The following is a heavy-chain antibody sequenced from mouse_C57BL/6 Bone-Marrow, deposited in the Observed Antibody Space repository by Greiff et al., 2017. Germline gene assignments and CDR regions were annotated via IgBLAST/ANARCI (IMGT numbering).Heavy chain of an antibody. D-gene: IGHD2-5*01. V-gene: IGHV1-81*01. CDR2: IYPRSGNT. J-gene: IGHJ4*01. CDR3: ARDSNYGDCAMDY. Sequence: VQLQESGAELARPGASVKLSCKASGYTFTSYGISWVKQRTGQGLEWIGEIYPRSGNTYYNEKFKGKATLTADKASSTAYMELRSLTSEDSAVYFCARDSNYGDCAMDYWGQGTSVTVSS. CDR1: GYTFTSYG.